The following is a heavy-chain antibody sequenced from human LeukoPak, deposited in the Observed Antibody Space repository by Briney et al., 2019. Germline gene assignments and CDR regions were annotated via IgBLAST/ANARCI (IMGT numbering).Heavy chain of an antibody. CDR1: GSTVSRYS. V-gene: IGHV3-48*04. CDR2: ISRSSSTK. Sequence: PGGTLRLSYAASGSTVSRYSMLWVRQAPAKGREWVSYISRSSSTKYYPDSVKGRFTISRDNAQNSLYLQMISLRAEDTAVYYCARDIVGATNDPDYWGQGTLVTVSS. J-gene: IGHJ4*02. CDR3: ARDIVGATNDPDY. D-gene: IGHD1-26*01.